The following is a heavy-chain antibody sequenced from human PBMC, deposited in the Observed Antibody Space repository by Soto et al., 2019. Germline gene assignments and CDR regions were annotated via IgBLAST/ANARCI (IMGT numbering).Heavy chain of an antibody. J-gene: IGHJ4*02. CDR3: ARDRGYYDSSGYYLDY. D-gene: IGHD3-22*01. Sequence: QVQLVEYGGGVVQPGRSLRLSCAASGFTFSSYGMHWVRQAPGKGLEWVAVIWYDGSNKYYADSVKGRFTISRDNSKNTLYLKMNSLRAEDTAVYYCARDRGYYDSSGYYLDYWGQGTLVTVSS. CDR1: GFTFSSYG. CDR2: IWYDGSNK. V-gene: IGHV3-33*01.